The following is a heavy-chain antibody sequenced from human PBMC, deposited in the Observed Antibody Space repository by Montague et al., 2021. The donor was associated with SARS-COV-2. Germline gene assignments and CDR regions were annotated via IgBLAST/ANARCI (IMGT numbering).Heavy chain of an antibody. D-gene: IGHD3-10*01. CDR1: GFSLSTAKMG. CDR3: ARMGNFYYYGMDV. V-gene: IGHV2-26*01. J-gene: IGHJ6*02. Sequence: PALVKPTQTLTLTCTVSGFSLSTAKMGVSWIRQPPGKALEWLAHIFSNDEKSYSTSLKSRLTISKDTSKSQVVLTMTNMDPVDTATYYCARMGNFYYYGMDVWGQGTTVTVSS. CDR2: IFSNDEK.